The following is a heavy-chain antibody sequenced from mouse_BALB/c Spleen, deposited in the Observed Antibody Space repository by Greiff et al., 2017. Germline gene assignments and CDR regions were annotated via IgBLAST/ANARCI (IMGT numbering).Heavy chain of an antibody. CDR1: GFTFTDYY. J-gene: IGHJ4*01. V-gene: IGHV7-3*02. D-gene: IGHD4-1*01. CDR3: ARDELLYAMDY. CDR2: IRNKANGYTT. Sequence: EVKLEESGGGLVQPGGSLRLSCATSGFTFTDYYMSWVRQPPGKALEWLGFIRNKANGYTTEYSASVKGRFTISRDNSQSILYLQMNTLRAEDSATYYCARDELLYAMDYWGQGTSVTVSS.